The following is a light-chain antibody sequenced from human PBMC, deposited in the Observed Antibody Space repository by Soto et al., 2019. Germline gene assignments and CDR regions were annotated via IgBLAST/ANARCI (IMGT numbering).Light chain of an antibody. CDR2: AAS. J-gene: IGKJ3*01. V-gene: IGKV1-8*01. CDR1: QGISSY. Sequence: AIRMTQSPSSFSASTGDRVTITCRASQGISSYLAWYQQKPGKAPKPLIYAASTLQSGVPPRFSGSGSGTDFTLTISCLQSEDFATYYCQQYYSYPQTFGPGTKVDIK. CDR3: QQYYSYPQT.